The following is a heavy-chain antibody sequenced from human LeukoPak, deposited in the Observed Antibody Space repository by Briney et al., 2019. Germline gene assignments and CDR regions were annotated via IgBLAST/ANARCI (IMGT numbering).Heavy chain of an antibody. J-gene: IGHJ3*02. CDR3: AKDRSSSWYRDAFDI. D-gene: IGHD6-13*01. Sequence: GGSLRLSCAASGFTFSSYGMHWVRQAPGKGLEWVAFIRYDESNKYYADSVKGRFTIFRDNSKNTLYLQMNSLRAEDMAVYYCAKDRSSSWYRDAFDIRGQGTRVTVSS. V-gene: IGHV3-30*02. CDR2: IRYDESNK. CDR1: GFTFSSYG.